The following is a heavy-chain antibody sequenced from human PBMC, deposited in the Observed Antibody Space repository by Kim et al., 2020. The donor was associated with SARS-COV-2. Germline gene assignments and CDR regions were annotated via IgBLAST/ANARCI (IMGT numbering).Heavy chain of an antibody. CDR1: GGSISSYY. V-gene: IGHV4-59*01. CDR2: IYYSGST. D-gene: IGHD6-13*01. CDR3: ARQHGYSSSWHPTYYYGMDV. J-gene: IGHJ6*02. Sequence: SETLSLTCTVSGGSISSYYWSWIRKPPGKGLEWIGYIYYSGSTNYNPSLKSRVTISVDTSKNQFSLKLSSVTAADTAVYYCARQHGYSSSWHPTYYYGMDVWGQGTTVTVSS.